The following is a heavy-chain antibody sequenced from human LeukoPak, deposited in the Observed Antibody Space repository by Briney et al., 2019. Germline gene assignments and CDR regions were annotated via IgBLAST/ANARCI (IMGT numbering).Heavy chain of an antibody. CDR3: ARGPALYCTSSSCLDGVD. Sequence: GGSLRLSCAASGFTFSDYAMNWVRQAPGKGLEWVSSISRGGSYISYADSVKGRFTVSRDNAKDSLFLQMRSLRDEDTAVYYCARGPALYCTSSSCLDGVDWGQGTLVSVSS. V-gene: IGHV3-21*01. D-gene: IGHD2-2*01. CDR2: ISRGGSYI. J-gene: IGHJ4*02. CDR1: GFTFSDYA.